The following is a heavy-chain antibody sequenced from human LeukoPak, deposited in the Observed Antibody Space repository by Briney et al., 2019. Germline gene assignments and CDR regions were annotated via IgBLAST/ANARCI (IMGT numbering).Heavy chain of an antibody. V-gene: IGHV3-7*01. CDR2: IKQDGSEK. CDR1: GGSISSYY. CDR3: ARVPLDFWSGYSSFYYYYYYMDV. Sequence: ETLSLTCTVSGGSISSYYWSWVRQAPGKGLEWVANIKQDGSEKYYVDSVKGRFTISRDNAKNSLYLQMNSLRAEDTAVYYCARVPLDFWSGYSSFYYYYYYMDVWGKGTTVTVSS. D-gene: IGHD3-3*01. J-gene: IGHJ6*03.